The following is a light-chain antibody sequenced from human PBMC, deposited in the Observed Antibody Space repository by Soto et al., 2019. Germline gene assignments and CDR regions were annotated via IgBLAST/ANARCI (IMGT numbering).Light chain of an antibody. Sequence: EIAMTQSPATLSVSPGDRATLSCRASQSVSSNLAWYQHKPGKAPRLLFYGASNRAAGIPARFSGGGSGTDFTLTISGLESEDFAVYYCQQSNKWPYTFGQGTKLEIK. CDR1: QSVSSN. J-gene: IGKJ2*01. V-gene: IGKV3-15*01. CDR2: GAS. CDR3: QQSNKWPYT.